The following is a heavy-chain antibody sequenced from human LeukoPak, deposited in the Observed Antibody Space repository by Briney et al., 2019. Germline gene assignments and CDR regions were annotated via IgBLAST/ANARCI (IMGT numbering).Heavy chain of an antibody. CDR3: ARDFRLYNWFDP. V-gene: IGHV3-11*01. Sequence: GGSLRLSCAASGFTFSDYYMSWLRQAPGKGLEWVSYISSSGSTIYYADSVKGRFTISRDNTKNSLYLQMNSLRAEDTAVYYCARDFRLYNWFDPWGQGTLVTVSS. CDR1: GFTFSDYY. CDR2: ISSSGSTI. J-gene: IGHJ5*02.